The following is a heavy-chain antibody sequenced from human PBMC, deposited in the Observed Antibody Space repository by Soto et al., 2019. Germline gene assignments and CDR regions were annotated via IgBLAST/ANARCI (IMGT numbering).Heavy chain of an antibody. CDR3: ARDLWYGPTVVTNAFDY. V-gene: IGHV3-33*01. J-gene: IGHJ4*02. CDR2: IWYDGSNK. CDR1: GFTFSSYG. D-gene: IGHD4-17*01. Sequence: GGSLRLSCAASGFTFSSYGMHWVRQAPGKGLEWVAVIWYDGSNKYYADSVKGRFTISRDNSKNTLYLQMNSLRAEDTAVYYCARDLWYGPTVVTNAFDYWGQGTLVTVSS.